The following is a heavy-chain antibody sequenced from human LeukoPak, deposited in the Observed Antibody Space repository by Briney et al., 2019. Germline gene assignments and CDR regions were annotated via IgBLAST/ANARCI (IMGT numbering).Heavy chain of an antibody. J-gene: IGHJ5*02. CDR1: GGSISSGGYY. CDR3: ARASVRTIFGVVIIPNWFDP. V-gene: IGHV4-31*03. CDR2: IYYSGST. Sequence: SETLSLTCTVSGGSISSGGYYWSWIRQHPGKGLEWIGYIYYSGSTYYNPSLRSRVTISVDTSKNQFSLKLSSVTAADTAVYYCARASVRTIFGVVIIPNWFDPWGQGTLVTVSS. D-gene: IGHD3-3*01.